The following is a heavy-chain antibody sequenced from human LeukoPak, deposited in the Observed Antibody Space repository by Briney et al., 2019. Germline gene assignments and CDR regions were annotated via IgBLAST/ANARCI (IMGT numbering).Heavy chain of an antibody. J-gene: IGHJ4*02. V-gene: IGHV4-59*01. Sequence: SETLSLTCTVSGGSISSYYWSWIRRPPGKGLEWIGYIYYSGSTNYNPSLKSRVTISVDTSKNQFSLKLSSVTAADTAAYYCARDRVSSGWFDYWGQGTLVTVSS. CDR1: GGSISSYY. D-gene: IGHD6-19*01. CDR3: ARDRVSSGWFDY. CDR2: IYYSGST.